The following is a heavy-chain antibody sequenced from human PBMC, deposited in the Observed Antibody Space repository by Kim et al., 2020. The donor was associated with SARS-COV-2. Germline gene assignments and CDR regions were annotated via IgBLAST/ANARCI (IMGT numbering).Heavy chain of an antibody. V-gene: IGHV4-4*02. D-gene: IGHD1-7*01. CDR3: ARCTGTTGAFDI. J-gene: IGHJ3*02. Sequence: NNNPSLKSRVTRSVDKSKNQFSLKLSSVTAADTAVYYCARCTGTTGAFDIWGQGTMVTVSS.